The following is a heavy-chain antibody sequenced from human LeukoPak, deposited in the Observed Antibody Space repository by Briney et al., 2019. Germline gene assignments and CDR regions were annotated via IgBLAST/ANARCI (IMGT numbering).Heavy chain of an antibody. CDR2: ISYDGSNK. CDR3: AKTVGAYTIDY. D-gene: IGHD1-26*01. J-gene: IGHJ4*02. V-gene: IGHV3-30*18. CDR1: GFTFSTYS. Sequence: PGGSLRLSCAASGFTFSTYSMNWVRQAPGKGLEWVAVISYDGSNKYYADSVKGRFTISRDNSKNTLYLQMNSLRAEDTAVYYCAKTVGAYTIDYWGQGTLVTVSS.